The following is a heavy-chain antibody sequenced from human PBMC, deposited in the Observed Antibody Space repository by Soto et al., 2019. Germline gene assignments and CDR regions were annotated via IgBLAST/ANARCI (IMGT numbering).Heavy chain of an antibody. D-gene: IGHD3-22*01. CDR3: ARRHYYDSSGYYLDY. CDR1: GGTFSSYA. V-gene: IGHV1-69*01. Sequence: QVQLVQSGAEVKKPGSSVKVSCKASGGTFSSYAISWVRQAPGQGLEWMGGIIPIFGTANYAQKFQGRVTITADEYTSTAYMDLSSLSSEHTAVYYCARRHYYDSSGYYLDYWGQGTLVTVSS. J-gene: IGHJ4*02. CDR2: IIPIFGTA.